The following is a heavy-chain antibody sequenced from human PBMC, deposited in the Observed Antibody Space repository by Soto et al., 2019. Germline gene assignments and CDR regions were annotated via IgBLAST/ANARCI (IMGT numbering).Heavy chain of an antibody. V-gene: IGHV1-69*01. CDR2: IIPIFGTA. Sequence: QVQLVQSGAEVKKPGSSVKVSCKASGGTFSSYAISWVRQAPGQGLEWMGGIIPIFGTANYAQKFQGRVTITADESTSTADMELSSLRSEDTAVYYCARNGDYSGYDYDFDYWGQGTLVTVSS. CDR3: ARNGDYSGYDYDFDY. D-gene: IGHD5-12*01. CDR1: GGTFSSYA. J-gene: IGHJ4*02.